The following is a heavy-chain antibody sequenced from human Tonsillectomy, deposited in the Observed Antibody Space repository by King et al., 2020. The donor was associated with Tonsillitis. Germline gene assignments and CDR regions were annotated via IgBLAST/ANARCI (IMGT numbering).Heavy chain of an antibody. CDR1: GGSLSTYH. J-gene: IGHJ6*02. D-gene: IGHD6-6*01. CDR2: TYQSGST. V-gene: IGHV4-59*01. CDR3: ARLIAARAGMNYYYYYGMDV. Sequence: VQLQESGPGLVKPSETMSLTCTVSGGSLSTYHWSWIRQPPGKGLEWIGHTYQSGSTNYNPSLKSRVTISVDTSKNHFSLNLSSVTAADTAVYYCARLIAARAGMNYYYYYGMDVWGQGTTVTVSS.